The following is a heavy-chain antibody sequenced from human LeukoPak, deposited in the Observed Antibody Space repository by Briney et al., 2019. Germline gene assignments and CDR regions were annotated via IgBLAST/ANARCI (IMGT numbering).Heavy chain of an antibody. V-gene: IGHV4-34*01. Sequence: SEILSLTCAVSGGPFSGYFWSWIRQSSGKGLECSGEIHNSGTTNYNPSLNSRVTISEDTSKNQFYLNLSSVTAADTAVYYCARRYYYNLGSFPFDFWGQGTLVTVSS. D-gene: IGHD3-10*01. CDR1: GGPFSGYF. J-gene: IGHJ4*02. CDR2: IHNSGTT. CDR3: ARRYYYNLGSFPFDF.